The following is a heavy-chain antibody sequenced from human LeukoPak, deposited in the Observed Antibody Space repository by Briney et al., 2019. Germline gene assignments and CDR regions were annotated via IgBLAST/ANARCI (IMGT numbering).Heavy chain of an antibody. Sequence: SETLSLTCTVAGGSISSYYWSWIRQPPGKGMWGIGRIYTSGSTNYNPSLKSRVTMSVDTSKNQFSLKLSAVTAADTAVYYCARGRADIVVVNAFDIWGQGTMVTVSS. D-gene: IGHD2-15*01. V-gene: IGHV4-4*07. CDR2: IYTSGST. CDR1: GGSISSYY. CDR3: ARGRADIVVVNAFDI. J-gene: IGHJ3*02.